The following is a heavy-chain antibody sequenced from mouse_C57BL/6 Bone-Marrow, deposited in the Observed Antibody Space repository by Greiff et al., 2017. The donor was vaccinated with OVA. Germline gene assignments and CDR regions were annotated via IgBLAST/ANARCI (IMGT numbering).Heavy chain of an antibody. V-gene: IGHV1-18*01. Sequence: VQLQQSGPEPVKPGASVKIPCKASGYTFTDYNMDWVKQSHGKSLEWIGDINPNNGGTIYNQKFKGKATLTVDKSSSTAYMELRSLTSEDTAVYYCARRGITTVVAPLDYWGQGTSVTVSS. J-gene: IGHJ4*01. D-gene: IGHD1-1*01. CDR3: ARRGITTVVAPLDY. CDR1: GYTFTDYN. CDR2: INPNNGGT.